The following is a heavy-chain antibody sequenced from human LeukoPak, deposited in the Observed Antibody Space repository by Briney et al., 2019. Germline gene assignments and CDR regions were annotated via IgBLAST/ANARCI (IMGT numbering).Heavy chain of an antibody. V-gene: IGHV4-38-2*02. CDR1: GYSIASGYL. Sequence: SETLSLTCTVSGYSIASGYLWGWIRQTPEKGLEWIATIYHSGRTYYNLSLKSRVTISMDTSRNQFSLKVTSVTAADTALYFCARGGPWELSHRDYFDYWGQGTLATVSS. D-gene: IGHD1-26*01. CDR3: ARGGPWELSHRDYFDY. J-gene: IGHJ4*02. CDR2: IYHSGRT.